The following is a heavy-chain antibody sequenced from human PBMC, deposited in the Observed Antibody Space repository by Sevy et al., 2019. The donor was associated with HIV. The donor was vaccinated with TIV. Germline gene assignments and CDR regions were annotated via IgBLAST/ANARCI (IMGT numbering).Heavy chain of an antibody. V-gene: IGHV3-23*01. CDR2: ISGSGGST. J-gene: IGHJ3*02. CDR3: ARHTGYSSSWDAFDI. CDR1: GFTFSSYA. D-gene: IGHD6-13*01. Sequence: QLGGSLRLSCAASGFTFSSYAMSWVRQAPGKGLEWVSAISGSGGSTYYADSVKGRFTISRDNSKNTLYLQMNSLRAEDTAVYYCARHTGYSSSWDAFDIWGQGTMVTVSS.